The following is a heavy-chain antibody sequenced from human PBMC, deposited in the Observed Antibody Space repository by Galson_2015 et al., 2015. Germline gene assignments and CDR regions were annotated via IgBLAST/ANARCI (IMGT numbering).Heavy chain of an antibody. D-gene: IGHD3-10*01. V-gene: IGHV3-9*01. Sequence: SLRLSCAASGFTFDDYAMHWVRQAPGKGLEWVSGISWNSGSIGYADSVKGRFTISRDNAKNSLYLQMNSLRAEDTALYYCAKDKGNYYYMDVWGKGTTVTVSS. CDR1: GFTFDDYA. J-gene: IGHJ6*03. CDR2: ISWNSGSI. CDR3: AKDKGNYYYMDV.